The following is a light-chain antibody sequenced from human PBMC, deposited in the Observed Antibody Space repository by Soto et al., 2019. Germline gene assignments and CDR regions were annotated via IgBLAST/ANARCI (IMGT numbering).Light chain of an antibody. Sequence: DIQMTQSPSSLSASVGARVSITCQASEDIRTSLCWFQHKPGRAPKLLIYGASYLETGVPSRFSGSGSGTDLTLTISRHQHEDIATYCCQQYNNLRTFYFGPGA. J-gene: IGKJ3*01. CDR2: GAS. V-gene: IGKV1-33*01. CDR3: QQYNNLRTFY. CDR1: EDIRTS.